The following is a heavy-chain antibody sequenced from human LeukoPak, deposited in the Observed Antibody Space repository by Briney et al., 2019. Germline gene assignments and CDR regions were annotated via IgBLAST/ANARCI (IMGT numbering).Heavy chain of an antibody. Sequence: GGSLRLSCAASGFTFSSYGMSWVRQAPGKGLEWVSAISGSGGSTYYADSVKGRFTISRDNSKNTLYLQMNSLKTEDTAVYYCTTEAGATVPIDYWGQGTLVTVSS. D-gene: IGHD1-26*01. V-gene: IGHV3-23*01. CDR2: ISGSGGST. CDR1: GFTFSSYG. J-gene: IGHJ4*02. CDR3: TTEAGATVPIDY.